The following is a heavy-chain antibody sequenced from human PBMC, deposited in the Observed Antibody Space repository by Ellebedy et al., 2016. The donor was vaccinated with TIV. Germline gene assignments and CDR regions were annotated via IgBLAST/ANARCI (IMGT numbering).Heavy chain of an antibody. D-gene: IGHD3-22*01. CDR1: GYTLTNYE. Sequence: AASVKVSCKASGYTLTNYEINWVRKATGQGPEWMGWMNPHSGKTGYSQKFQGRVTMTRDTSISTSYMELSSLRSEDTAVYYRTILVVNHFDYWGQGTLVAVSS. V-gene: IGHV1-8*01. J-gene: IGHJ4*01. CDR3: TILVVNHFDY. CDR2: MNPHSGKT.